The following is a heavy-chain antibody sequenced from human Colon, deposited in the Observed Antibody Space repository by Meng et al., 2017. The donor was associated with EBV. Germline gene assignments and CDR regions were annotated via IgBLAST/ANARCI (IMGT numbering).Heavy chain of an antibody. CDR3: ARTNYGDYNWFDP. CDR2: IHYSGST. J-gene: IGHJ5*02. D-gene: IGHD4-17*01. CDR1: GGSISSGTYY. V-gene: IGHV4-31*03. Sequence: QVQLQESGPGLVKPSLTLSLICTFSGGSISSGTYYWGWIRQLPGKGLEWIAYIHYSGSTYYSPSLKSRVAISIDTSKNQFSLKLTSVTAADTAVYFCARTNYGDYNWFDPWGQGTLVTVSS.